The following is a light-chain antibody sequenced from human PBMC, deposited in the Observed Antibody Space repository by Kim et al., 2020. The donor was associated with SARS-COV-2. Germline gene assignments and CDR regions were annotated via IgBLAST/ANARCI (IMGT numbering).Light chain of an antibody. CDR2: QDS. CDR1: KLGDKY. V-gene: IGLV3-1*01. CDR3: QAWDSSTVV. Sequence: VYPGQTASITCSGDKLGDKYACWYQQKPGQSPVLVIYQDSKRTSGIPERFSGSNSGNTATLTISGTQAMDEADYYCQAWDSSTVVFGGGTQLTVL. J-gene: IGLJ2*01.